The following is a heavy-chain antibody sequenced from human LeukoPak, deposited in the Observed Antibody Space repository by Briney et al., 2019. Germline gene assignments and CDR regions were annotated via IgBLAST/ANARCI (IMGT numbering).Heavy chain of an antibody. V-gene: IGHV4-31*03. D-gene: IGHD3-16*02. CDR3: ARGRYSYGWNDS. CDR1: GGSIGTSAYY. CDR2: ISDSGST. J-gene: IGHJ5*01. Sequence: NPSETLSLTCTVSGGSIGTSAYYWNWIRQHPGKGLEWIGFISDSGSTLYNPSLKSRVTISSDTSKNQFSLKLTSVTVADMAVYYCARGRYSYGWNDSWGQGTLVTVSS.